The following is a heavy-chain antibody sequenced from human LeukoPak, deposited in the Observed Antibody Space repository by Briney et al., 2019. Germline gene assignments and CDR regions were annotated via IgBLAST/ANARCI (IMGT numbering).Heavy chain of an antibody. V-gene: IGHV3-21*01. J-gene: IGHJ4*02. CDR2: ISSSSSYI. D-gene: IGHD5-18*01. CDR3: ARPTGYSYGSDY. Sequence: PGGSLRLSCAASGFTFSSYSMNWVRQAPGKGLEWVSSISSSSSYIYYADSVKGRFTISRDDAKNSLYLQMNSLRAEDTAVYYCARPTGYSYGSDYWGQGTLVTVSS. CDR1: GFTFSSYS.